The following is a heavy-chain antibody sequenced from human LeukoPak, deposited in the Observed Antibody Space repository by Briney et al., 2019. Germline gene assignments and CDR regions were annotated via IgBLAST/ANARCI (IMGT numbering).Heavy chain of an antibody. CDR2: IHTSGAS. CDR3: ARLGSYHDF. D-gene: IGHD1-26*01. J-gene: IGHJ4*02. V-gene: IGHV4-38-2*02. CDR1: GYSISSGYY. Sequence: SETLSLTCTVSGYSISSGYYWGWIRQPPGKGLEWMGHIHTSGASRYYPSLESRLTLSIDTSRNHLSLKLTSVTAADTAVYFCARLGSYHDFWGQGALVTVSS.